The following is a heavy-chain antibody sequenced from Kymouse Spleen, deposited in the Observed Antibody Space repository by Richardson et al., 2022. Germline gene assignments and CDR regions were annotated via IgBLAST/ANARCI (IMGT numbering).Heavy chain of an antibody. V-gene: IGHV4-34*01. J-gene: IGHJ6*02. CDR2: INHSGST. CDR1: GGSFSGYY. Sequence: QVQLQQWGAGLLKPSETLSLTCAVYGGSFSGYYWSWIRQPPGKGLEWIGEINHSGSTNYNPSLKSRVTISVDTSKNQFSLKLSSVTAADTAVYYCARVGTMVRELRNGMDVWGQGTTVTVSS. CDR3: ARVGTMVRELRNGMDV. D-gene: IGHD3-10*01.